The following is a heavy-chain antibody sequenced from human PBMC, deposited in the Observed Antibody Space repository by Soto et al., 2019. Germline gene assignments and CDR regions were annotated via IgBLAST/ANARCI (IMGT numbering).Heavy chain of an antibody. Sequence: QVQLVQSGAEVKKPGSSVKVSCKASGGTFSSYAISWVRQAPGQGLEWMGGIIPIFGTANYAQKFQGRVTITADESTSTAYMELSSLRSEDTAVYYCARDQGDCSGGSCRYYYYGMDVWGQGTTVTVS. CDR3: ARDQGDCSGGSCRYYYYGMDV. CDR2: IIPIFGTA. J-gene: IGHJ6*02. D-gene: IGHD2-15*01. CDR1: GGTFSSYA. V-gene: IGHV1-69*01.